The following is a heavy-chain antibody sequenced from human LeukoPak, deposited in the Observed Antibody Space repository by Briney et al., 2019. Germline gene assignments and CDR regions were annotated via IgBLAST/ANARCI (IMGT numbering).Heavy chain of an antibody. CDR3: ARPTNIWSAFHF. Sequence: ASVKVSSKPSVYTFTAYPMHWVRQAPGQGLEWMGWINPNTGSTNYTQKFQGRVTMTRDTSISTAYMELSSLRSDDTALYYCARPTNIWSAFHFWGQGTLVTVSS. CDR1: VYTFTAYP. V-gene: IGHV1-2*02. D-gene: IGHD2-2*01. J-gene: IGHJ4*02. CDR2: INPNTGST.